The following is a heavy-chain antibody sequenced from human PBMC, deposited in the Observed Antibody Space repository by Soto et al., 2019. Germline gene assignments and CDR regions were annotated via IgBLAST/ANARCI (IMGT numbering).Heavy chain of an antibody. V-gene: IGHV3-74*01. CDR1: GFTFSTNL. Sequence: GGSLRLSWAASGFTFSTNLMHWVRQGPGKGLVWVSRINSDGTTAAYADSVQGRFTISRDNAKNTLYLHMTSLRGEDTAVYYCAKDGEGVANFDYWGQGTLVTVSS. D-gene: IGHD3-10*01. CDR3: AKDGEGVANFDY. CDR2: INSDGTTA. J-gene: IGHJ4*02.